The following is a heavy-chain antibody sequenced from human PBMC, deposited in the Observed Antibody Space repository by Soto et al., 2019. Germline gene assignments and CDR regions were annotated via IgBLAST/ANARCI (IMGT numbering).Heavy chain of an antibody. CDR2: VNPNTGNT. CDR1: GYTFANYD. D-gene: IGHD1-1*01. J-gene: IGHJ4*02. CDR3: ARAIRLAPPRTTTYYFDY. Sequence: ASVKVSCKASGYTFANYDINWVRQATGQGLEWMGWVNPNTGNTGYAQKFQGRVTMTRNTSVSTAYMELSSLRSEDTAVYYCARAIRLAPPRTTTYYFDYWGQGALVTVSS. V-gene: IGHV1-8*01.